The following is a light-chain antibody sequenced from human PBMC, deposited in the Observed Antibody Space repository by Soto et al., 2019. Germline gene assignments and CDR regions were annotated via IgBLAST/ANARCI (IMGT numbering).Light chain of an antibody. CDR1: SSNFGSNT. J-gene: IGLJ2*01. CDR3: AAWDDSLNGVL. V-gene: IGLV1-44*01. Sequence: QSVLTQPPSASTTPGQRVTISCSGSSSNFGSNTVNWYQQLPGTAPKLLIYNNNQRPSGVPDRISGSKSATSASLAISGLQSEDEADYYCAAWDDSLNGVLFGGGTKVTVL. CDR2: NNN.